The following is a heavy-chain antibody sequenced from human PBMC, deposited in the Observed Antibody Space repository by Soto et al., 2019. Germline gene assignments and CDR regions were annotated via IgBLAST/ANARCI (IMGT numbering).Heavy chain of an antibody. J-gene: IGHJ4*02. D-gene: IGHD3-22*01. Sequence: EVQLVESGGGLVKPGGSLRLSCAASGFTFSSYSMNWVRLAPGKGLEWVSSISSSGSYIYYADSVKGRFTLSRDNAKNSLYLQMNSLRAEDTAVYYCARDGSYDSSGYDFDYWGQGTLVTVSS. CDR3: ARDGSYDSSGYDFDY. CDR1: GFTFSSYS. V-gene: IGHV3-21*01. CDR2: ISSSGSYI.